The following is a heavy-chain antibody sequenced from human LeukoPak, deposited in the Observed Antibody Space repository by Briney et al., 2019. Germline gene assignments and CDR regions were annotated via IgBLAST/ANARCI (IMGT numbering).Heavy chain of an antibody. CDR1: GFTFSSYA. J-gene: IGHJ4*02. V-gene: IGHV3-7*01. D-gene: IGHD2-2*01. CDR3: AKAARPTN. Sequence: PGGSLRLSCAASGFTFSSYAMSWVRQAPGKGLAWVASISQDGSEKYYLDSVKGRFTISRDNAKNSLYLQMNSLRAEDTAIYYCAKAARPTNWGQGTLVTVSS. CDR2: ISQDGSEK.